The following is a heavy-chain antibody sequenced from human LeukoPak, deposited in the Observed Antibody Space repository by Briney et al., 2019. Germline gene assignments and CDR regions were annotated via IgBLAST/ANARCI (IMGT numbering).Heavy chain of an antibody. CDR3: ASGGCSGTTCSFRH. V-gene: IGHV3-30*04. D-gene: IGHD2-2*01. CDR1: GFTFSSFG. Sequence: GGSLRLSCAASGFTFSSFGMYWVRQAPGKGLEWVAAVSFDGDNEDYGDSVKGRFTISRDNSKNTLYLQMNSLRAEDTAVYYCASGGCSGTTCSFRHWGQGTLATVSS. J-gene: IGHJ1*01. CDR2: VSFDGDNE.